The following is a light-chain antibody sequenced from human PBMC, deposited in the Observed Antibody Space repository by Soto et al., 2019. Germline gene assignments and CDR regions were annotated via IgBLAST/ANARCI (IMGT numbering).Light chain of an antibody. CDR3: QQYNYYSGM. J-gene: IGKJ1*01. V-gene: IGKV3D-7*01. CDR2: GAS. CDR1: QSINSTS. Sequence: ERVTLSCRASQSINSTSLIWFHLKRGLAPRLLICGASSRATSIPARFSGSGSGADFTLTISGLQPDDFATYYCQQYNYYSGMFGQGTKVDIK.